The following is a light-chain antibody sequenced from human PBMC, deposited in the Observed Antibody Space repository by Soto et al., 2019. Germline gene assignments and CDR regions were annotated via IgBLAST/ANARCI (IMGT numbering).Light chain of an antibody. CDR3: MQGTQFPRT. V-gene: IGKV2-24*01. CDR1: QSLRNSDGSTY. J-gene: IGKJ1*01. Sequence: DIVMTQTPLAAHVTVGQPASISCRSSQSLRNSDGSTYLNWLQQRPGQPPRLLIYNSTNRFSGVPDRVSGSGAGTDFTLEIGRVEAEDVGVYYCMQGTQFPRTFGQGTKVEIK. CDR2: NST.